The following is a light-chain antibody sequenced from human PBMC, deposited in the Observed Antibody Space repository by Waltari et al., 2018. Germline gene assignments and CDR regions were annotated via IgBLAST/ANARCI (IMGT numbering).Light chain of an antibody. Sequence: QSVLTQPPSVSGAPGQRVTLSCTGSSSNIGAGYDVHWYQQLPGTAPKLLIYLNNNRPSGVPDRFSGSKSGTSASLAITGLQAEDEADYYCQSYDSSLSASVFGGGTKLTVL. J-gene: IGLJ3*02. CDR1: SSNIGAGYD. CDR2: LNN. CDR3: QSYDSSLSASV. V-gene: IGLV1-40*01.